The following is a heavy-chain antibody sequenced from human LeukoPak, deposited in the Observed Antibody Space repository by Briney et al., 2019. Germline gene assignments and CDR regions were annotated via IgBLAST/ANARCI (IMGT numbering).Heavy chain of an antibody. J-gene: IGHJ6*03. D-gene: IGHD6-19*01. CDR3: ARRAVAYYYYYYMDV. V-gene: IGHV1-8*03. CDR1: GCTFTSYD. Sequence: ASVKVSCKASGCTFTSYDIQWLRQATGQGLEWMGWVNPNSGNTGYAQKFQGRVNITRNTSISTAYMELSSLRAEDTAVYYCARRAVAYYYYYYMDVWGKGTTVTVSS. CDR2: VNPNSGNT.